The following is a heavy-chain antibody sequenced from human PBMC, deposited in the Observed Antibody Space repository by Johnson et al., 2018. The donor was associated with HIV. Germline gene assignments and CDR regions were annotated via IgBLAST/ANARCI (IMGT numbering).Heavy chain of an antibody. CDR3: ARVRRSGWFDNDAFDI. CDR1: GFTFGSYA. CDR2: ISYDGDNK. V-gene: IGHV3-30*04. J-gene: IGHJ3*02. D-gene: IGHD6-19*01. Sequence: QVQLVESGGGVVQPGRSLRLSCAASGFTFGSYALHWVRQAPGKGLEWVALISYDGDNKYYTDSVKGRFTISRDNSKNTVFLLLNSLRTEDTAVYYCARVRRSGWFDNDAFDIWGQGTMVTVSS.